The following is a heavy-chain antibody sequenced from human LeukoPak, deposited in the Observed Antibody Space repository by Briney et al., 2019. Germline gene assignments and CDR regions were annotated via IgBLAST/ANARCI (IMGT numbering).Heavy chain of an antibody. V-gene: IGHV5-51*07. Sequence: GESLKISCKGSGYSFTSYWIGWVHQMPGKGLEWMGIIYPGDSDIRYSLSFQGQVTISADKSISTAYLQWSSLKASDTAIYYCAREGQVVLRAFDIWGQGTMVTVSS. CDR3: AREGQVVLRAFDI. J-gene: IGHJ3*02. CDR1: GYSFTSYW. D-gene: IGHD6-6*01. CDR2: IYPGDSDI.